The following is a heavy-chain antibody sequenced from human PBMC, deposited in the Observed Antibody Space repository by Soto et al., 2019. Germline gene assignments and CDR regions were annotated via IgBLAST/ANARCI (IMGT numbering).Heavy chain of an antibody. V-gene: IGHV3-30*18. Sequence: VGSLRLSCAASGFTFSSYGMHWVRQAPGKGLEWVAVISYDGSNKYYADSVKGRFTISRDNSKNTLYLQMNSLRAEDTAVYYCAKVAINHAFDIWGQGTMVTVSS. J-gene: IGHJ3*02. CDR1: GFTFSSYG. CDR2: ISYDGSNK. D-gene: IGHD2-21*01. CDR3: AKVAINHAFDI.